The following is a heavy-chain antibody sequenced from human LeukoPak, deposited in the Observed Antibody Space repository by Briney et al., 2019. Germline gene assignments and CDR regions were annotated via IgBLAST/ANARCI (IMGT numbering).Heavy chain of an antibody. J-gene: IGHJ3*02. Sequence: GGSLRLSCAASGFTFSSYGMHWVRQAPGKGLEWVAVISYDGSNKYYADSVKGRFTISRDNSKNTLYLQMNSLRAEDTAVYYCARDSNDGGAFDIWGQGTMVTVSS. V-gene: IGHV3-30*03. CDR2: ISYDGSNK. CDR3: ARDSNDGGAFDI. D-gene: IGHD4-23*01. CDR1: GFTFSSYG.